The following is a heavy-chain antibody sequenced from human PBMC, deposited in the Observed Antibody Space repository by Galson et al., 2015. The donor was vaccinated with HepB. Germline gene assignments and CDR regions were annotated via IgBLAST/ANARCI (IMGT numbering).Heavy chain of an antibody. CDR2: ISSSSSYI. Sequence: SLRLSCAASGFTFSSYSMNWVRQAPGKGLEWVSSISSSSSYIYYADSVKGRFTISRDNAKNSLYLQMNSLRAEDTAVYYCARVVVVPAAMLYYYMDVWGKGTTVTVSS. V-gene: IGHV3-21*01. J-gene: IGHJ6*03. D-gene: IGHD2-2*01. CDR1: GFTFSSYS. CDR3: ARVVVVPAAMLYYYMDV.